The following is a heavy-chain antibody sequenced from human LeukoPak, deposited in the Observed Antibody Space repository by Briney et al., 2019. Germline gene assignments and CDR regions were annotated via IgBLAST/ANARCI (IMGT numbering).Heavy chain of an antibody. Sequence: SETLFLTCTVSGGSISSYYWSWIRQPPGKGLEWIGYIYYSGSTNYNPSLKSRVTISVDTSKNQFSLKLSSVTAADTAVYYCARHPHRAYYYDSSGYYYEAWGQGTLVTVSS. V-gene: IGHV4-59*08. CDR3: ARHPHRAYYYDSSGYYYEA. CDR2: IYYSGST. J-gene: IGHJ4*02. D-gene: IGHD3-22*01. CDR1: GGSISSYY.